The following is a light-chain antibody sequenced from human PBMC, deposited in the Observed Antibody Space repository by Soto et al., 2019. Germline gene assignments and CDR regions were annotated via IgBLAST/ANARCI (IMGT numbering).Light chain of an antibody. Sequence: QSALTQPASVSGSPGQSITISCTGTNSDVGSYNLVSWYQQHPGKAPKLMIYEVSKRPSGFSNRFSGSKSGNTASLTISGLQAEDEADYYCSSYAGSSTYVFGTGNKVTVL. V-gene: IGLV2-23*02. CDR3: SSYAGSSTYV. CDR1: NSDVGSYNL. CDR2: EVS. J-gene: IGLJ1*01.